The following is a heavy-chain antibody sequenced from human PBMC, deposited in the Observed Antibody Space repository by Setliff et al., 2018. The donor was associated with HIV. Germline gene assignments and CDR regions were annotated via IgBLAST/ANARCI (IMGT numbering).Heavy chain of an antibody. CDR1: GGSVSSSSYY. Sequence: SSETLSLTCSVSGGSVSSSSYYWTWIRQPAGKGLEWIGHLHSSGDAYYGPSLKSRVAMSLDTSKNQFSLRLNSVTAADTAVYYCARESPSMSLDAWGQGTLGTAPQ. CDR2: LHSSGDA. CDR3: ARESPSMSLDA. D-gene: IGHD3-10*02. J-gene: IGHJ1*01. V-gene: IGHV4-61*09.